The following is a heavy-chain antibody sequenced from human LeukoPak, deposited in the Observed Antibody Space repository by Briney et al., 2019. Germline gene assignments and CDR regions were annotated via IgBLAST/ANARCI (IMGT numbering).Heavy chain of an antibody. CDR2: IYHSGST. CDR3: ARGYNYDILTGYYEVDWFDP. J-gene: IGHJ5*02. V-gene: IGHV4-30-2*01. Sequence: PPETLSLTCAVSGGSISSGGYSWSWIRQPPGKGLEWIGYIYHSGSTYYNPSLKSRVTISVDRSKNQFSLKLSSVTAADTAVYYCARGYNYDILTGYYEVDWFDPWGQGTLVTVSS. CDR1: GGSISSGGYS. D-gene: IGHD3-9*01.